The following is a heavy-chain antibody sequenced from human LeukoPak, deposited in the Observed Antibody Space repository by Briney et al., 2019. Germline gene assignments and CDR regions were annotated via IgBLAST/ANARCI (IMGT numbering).Heavy chain of an antibody. CDR3: ARDSPIVGNFYAFDI. J-gene: IGHJ3*02. D-gene: IGHD1-26*01. V-gene: IGHV1-2*06. CDR1: GYTFIGYY. CDR2: INPNSGGA. Sequence: RVASVKVSCKASGYTFIGYYLHWVRQAPGQGPEWMGHINPNSGGADYAQKFQGRVTMTRDTSISTVYMELSRLRSDDTAVYYCARDSPIVGNFYAFDIWGQGTMVTVSP.